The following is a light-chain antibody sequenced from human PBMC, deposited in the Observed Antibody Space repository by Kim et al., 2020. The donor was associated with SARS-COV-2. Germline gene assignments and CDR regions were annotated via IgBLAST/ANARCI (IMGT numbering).Light chain of an antibody. CDR2: DSS. CDR3: QQYATSPRT. J-gene: IGKJ1*01. Sequence: SPGESTTCACKAIQSVNGTYLVWCQPKPRQPPRLLIYDSSSRAPASPDSCSGSGSGTDFTLTISRLGPEDCAVFYCQQYATSPRTFGQGTKVDIK. CDR1: QSVNGTY. V-gene: IGKV3-20*01.